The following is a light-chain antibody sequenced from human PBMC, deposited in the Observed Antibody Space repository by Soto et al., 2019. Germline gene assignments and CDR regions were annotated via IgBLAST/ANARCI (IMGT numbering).Light chain of an antibody. CDR3: CSYAGSSTSPYV. Sequence: QSALTQPASVSGSPGKSITISCTGTSSDVGSYNLVSWYQQHPGKAPKLMIYEGSKRPSRVSNRCSGSKSGNTASLTISGLQAEDEADYYCCSYAGSSTSPYVFGTGTKLTVL. CDR1: SSDVGSYNL. J-gene: IGLJ1*01. CDR2: EGS. V-gene: IGLV2-23*01.